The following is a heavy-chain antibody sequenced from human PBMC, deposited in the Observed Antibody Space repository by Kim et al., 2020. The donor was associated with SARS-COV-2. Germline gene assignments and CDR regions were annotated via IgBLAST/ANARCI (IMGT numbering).Heavy chain of an antibody. V-gene: IGHV4-59*13. Sequence: SETLSLTCSVSGGPISSYYWIWIRQPPGKGLEWIGNIYYSGSTEYNPSLKSRVTISLDTPKKQFSLKLSSVSAADTAVYYCARDIRSGYGYNFYGMDVWGQGTTVIVSS. CDR1: GGPISSYY. D-gene: IGHD5-18*01. CDR2: IYYSGST. J-gene: IGHJ6*02. CDR3: ARDIRSGYGYNFYGMDV.